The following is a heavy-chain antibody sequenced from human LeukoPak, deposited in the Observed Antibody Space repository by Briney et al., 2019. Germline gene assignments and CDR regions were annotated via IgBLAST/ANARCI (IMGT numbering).Heavy chain of an antibody. Sequence: GGSLRLSCAASGFTFDDYGMTWVRQAPGKGLECVSGINWSGGSTSYAHSVKGRFTISRDNVKNSLYLQMNSLRAEDTALYYCAREGVSYYGSRNDYWGQGTLVTVSS. J-gene: IGHJ4*02. D-gene: IGHD3-10*01. CDR2: INWSGGST. V-gene: IGHV3-20*04. CDR3: AREGVSYYGSRNDY. CDR1: GFTFDDYG.